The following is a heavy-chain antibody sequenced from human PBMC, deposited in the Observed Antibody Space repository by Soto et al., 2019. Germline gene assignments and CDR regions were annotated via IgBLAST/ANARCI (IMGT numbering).Heavy chain of an antibody. CDR1: GGSFSGYY. V-gene: IGHV4-34*01. D-gene: IGHD3-10*01. Sequence: SETQSLTCAVEGGSFSGYYWSWIRQPPGKGLEWIGEINHSGSTNYNPSLKSRVTISVDPSKNQFSLTLKSVTAADTAVYYCTRDAPLWFGELSQWGQGTLVTVSS. J-gene: IGHJ4*02. CDR3: TRDAPLWFGELSQ. CDR2: INHSGST.